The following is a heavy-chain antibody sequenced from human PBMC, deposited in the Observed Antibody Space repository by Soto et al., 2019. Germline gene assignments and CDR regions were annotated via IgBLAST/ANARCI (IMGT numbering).Heavy chain of an antibody. CDR1: GGTFSSYA. Sequence: LVKVSCKASGGTFSSYAISWVRQAPGQGLEWMGGIIPIFGTANYAQKFQGRVTITADESTSTAYMELSSLRSEDTAVYYCARGWEYSSSWYTPRKNGMDVWGQGTTVTVSS. CDR3: ARGWEYSSSWYTPRKNGMDV. J-gene: IGHJ6*02. V-gene: IGHV1-69*13. CDR2: IIPIFGTA. D-gene: IGHD6-13*01.